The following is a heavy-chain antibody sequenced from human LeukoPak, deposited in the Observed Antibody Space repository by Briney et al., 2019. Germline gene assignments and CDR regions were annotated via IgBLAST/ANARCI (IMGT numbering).Heavy chain of an antibody. D-gene: IGHD3-22*01. CDR1: GGSFSGYY. CDR3: ARVDSSGYQSHYYFDY. V-gene: IGHV4-34*01. Sequence: SETLSLTCAVYGGSFSGYYWSWLRQPPGKGLEWIGEINHSGSTNYNPSLKSRVTISVDTSKNQFSLKLSSVTAADTAVYYCARVDSSGYQSHYYFDYWGQGTLVTVSS. J-gene: IGHJ4*02. CDR2: INHSGST.